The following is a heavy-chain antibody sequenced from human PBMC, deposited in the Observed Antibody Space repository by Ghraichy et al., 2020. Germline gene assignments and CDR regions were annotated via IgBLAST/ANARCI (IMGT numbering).Heavy chain of an antibody. CDR2: IYYSGST. D-gene: IGHD3-3*01. V-gene: IGHV4-59*01. CDR3: AGGVYDFWSVSYYYYGMDV. J-gene: IGHJ6*02. CDR1: GGSISSYY. Sequence: ESLNTSCTVSGGSISSYYWSWIRQPPGKGLEWIGYIYYSGSTNYKPSLKSRVTISVDTSKNQFSLKLSSVTAADTAVYYCAGGVYDFWSVSYYYYGMDVWGQGTTVTVSS.